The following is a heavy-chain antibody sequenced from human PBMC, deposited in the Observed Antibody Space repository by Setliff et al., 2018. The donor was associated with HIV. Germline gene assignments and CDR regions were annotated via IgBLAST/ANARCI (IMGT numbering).Heavy chain of an antibody. J-gene: IGHJ4*02. Sequence: GASVKVSCKASGYTFSNYNINWVRQATGQGLEWMGWINPNIGNTGYAQKFQGRVTMARNNSISTAYMELCSLRSEDTAVYYCARGLANKYDSSGHSDYWGQGTLVTVSS. CDR3: ARGLANKYDSSGHSDY. D-gene: IGHD3-22*01. V-gene: IGHV1-8*02. CDR2: INPNIGNT. CDR1: GYTFSNYN.